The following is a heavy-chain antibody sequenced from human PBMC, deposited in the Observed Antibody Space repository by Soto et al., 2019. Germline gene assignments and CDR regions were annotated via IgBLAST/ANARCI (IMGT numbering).Heavy chain of an antibody. V-gene: IGHV3-33*01. CDR1: GFTFSSYG. D-gene: IGHD3-10*01. CDR3: ARDNMVRVLRLNYGMDV. J-gene: IGHJ6*02. Sequence: GGSLRLSCAASGFTFSSYGMHWVRQAPGKGLEWVAVIWYDGSNKYYADSVKGRFTISRDNSKNTLYLQMNSLRAEDTAVYYCARDNMVRVLRLNYGMDVWGQGTTVTVSS. CDR2: IWYDGSNK.